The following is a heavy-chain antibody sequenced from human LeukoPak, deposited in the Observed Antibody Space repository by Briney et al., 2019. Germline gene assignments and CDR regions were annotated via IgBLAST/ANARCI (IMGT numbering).Heavy chain of an antibody. J-gene: IGHJ4*02. D-gene: IGHD5-12*01. V-gene: IGHV3-30*04. CDR3: ASRIGDGYDFEYYFDY. CDR1: GFTFSSYA. Sequence: GGSLRLSCAASGFTFSSYAMHWVRQAPGKGLGWVAVISYDGSNKYYADSVKGRFTISRDNSKNTLYLQMNSLRAEDTAVYYCASRIGDGYDFEYYFDYWGQGTLVTVSS. CDR2: ISYDGSNK.